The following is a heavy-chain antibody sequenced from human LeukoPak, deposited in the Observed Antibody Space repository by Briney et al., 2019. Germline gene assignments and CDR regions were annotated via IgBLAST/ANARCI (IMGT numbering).Heavy chain of an antibody. Sequence: ASVKVSCKASGYTFTGYYIHWVRQAPGQDLEWMGWLNPNSGGTNSAQRFQGRVTMTRDTSISTAYMELSRLRSDDTAVYYCARVPIAAAGPAFDPWGQGTLVTVSS. V-gene: IGHV1-2*02. D-gene: IGHD6-13*01. CDR1: GYTFTGYY. CDR2: LNPNSGGT. J-gene: IGHJ5*02. CDR3: ARVPIAAAGPAFDP.